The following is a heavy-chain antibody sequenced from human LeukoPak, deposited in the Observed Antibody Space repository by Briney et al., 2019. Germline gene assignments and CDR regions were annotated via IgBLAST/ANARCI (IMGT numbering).Heavy chain of an antibody. Sequence: SETLSLTCTVSGVSISSSNSYWGWIRQPPGKGLEWIGEINHSGSTNYNPSLKSRVTISVDTSKNQFSLKLSSVTAADTAVYYCARHRYSSSWYKGPIDYWGQGTLVTVSS. D-gene: IGHD6-13*01. J-gene: IGHJ4*02. V-gene: IGHV4-39*01. CDR3: ARHRYSSSWYKGPIDY. CDR1: GVSISSSNSY. CDR2: INHSGST.